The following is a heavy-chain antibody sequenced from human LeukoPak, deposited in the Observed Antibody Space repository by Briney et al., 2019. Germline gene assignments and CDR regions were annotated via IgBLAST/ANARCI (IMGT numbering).Heavy chain of an antibody. D-gene: IGHD1-7*01. CDR3: ARDRFNWNYAPSNWFDP. Sequence: PSETLSLTCTVSGGSISSSSYYWGWIRQPPGKGLEWIGSIYYSGSTYYNPSLKSRVTISVDTSKNQFSLKLSSVTAADTAVYYCARDRFNWNYAPSNWFDPWGQGTLVTVSS. J-gene: IGHJ5*02. CDR1: GGSISSSSYY. V-gene: IGHV4-39*02. CDR2: IYYSGST.